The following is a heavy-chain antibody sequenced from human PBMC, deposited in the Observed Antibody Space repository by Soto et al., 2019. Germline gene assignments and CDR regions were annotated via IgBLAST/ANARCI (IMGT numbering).Heavy chain of an antibody. CDR2: INPSGGST. CDR1: GYTFTSYY. J-gene: IGHJ3*02. D-gene: IGHD1-26*01. V-gene: IGHV1-46*01. Sequence: ASVKVSCKASGYTFTSYYMHWVRQAPGQGLEWMGIINPSGGSTNYAQKFQGRVTITADESTSTAYMELSSLRSEDTAVYYCAGGKGGGVVGATRHAFDIWGQGTMVTVSS. CDR3: AGGKGGGVVGATRHAFDI.